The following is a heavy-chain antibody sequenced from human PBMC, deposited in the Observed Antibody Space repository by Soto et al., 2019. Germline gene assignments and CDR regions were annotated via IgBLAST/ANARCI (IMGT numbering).Heavy chain of an antibody. CDR1: GFTFSSYG. D-gene: IGHD3-9*01. Sequence: GGSLRLSCAASGFTFSSYGMHWVRQAPGKGLEWVAVISYDGSNKYYADSVKGRFTISRDNSKNTLYLQMNSLRAEDTAVYYCAKELHHASLVARGMDVWGQGTTVTVSS. CDR2: ISYDGSNK. J-gene: IGHJ6*02. CDR3: AKELHHASLVARGMDV. V-gene: IGHV3-30*18.